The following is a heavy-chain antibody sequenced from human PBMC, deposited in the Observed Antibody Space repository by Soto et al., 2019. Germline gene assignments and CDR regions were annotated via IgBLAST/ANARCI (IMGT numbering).Heavy chain of an antibody. Sequence: PGGSLRLSCAASGFTFSSYAMSWVRQAPGKGLEWVSAISGSGGSTYYADSVKGRFTISRDNSKNTLYLQMNSQRAEDTAVYYCAKHYGDYRYYFDYWGQGTLVTVSS. D-gene: IGHD4-17*01. V-gene: IGHV3-23*01. CDR2: ISGSGGST. CDR3: AKHYGDYRYYFDY. CDR1: GFTFSSYA. J-gene: IGHJ4*02.